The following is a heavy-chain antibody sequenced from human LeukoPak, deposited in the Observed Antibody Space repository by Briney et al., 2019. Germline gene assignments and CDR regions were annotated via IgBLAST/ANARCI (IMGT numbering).Heavy chain of an antibody. CDR1: GGSISSSSYY. Sequence: PSETLSLTRTVSGGSISSSSYYWGWIRQPPGKGLEWIGSIYYSGSTYYNPSLKSRVTISVDTSKNQFSLKLSSVTAADTAVYYCAREPSWNYWGQGTLVTVSS. J-gene: IGHJ4*02. CDR3: AREPSWNY. D-gene: IGHD2-2*01. V-gene: IGHV4-39*02. CDR2: IYYSGST.